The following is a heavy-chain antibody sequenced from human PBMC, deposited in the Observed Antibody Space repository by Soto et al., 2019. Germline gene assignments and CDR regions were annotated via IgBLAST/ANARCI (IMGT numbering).Heavy chain of an antibody. CDR1: GGSISSSSYY. CDR2: IYYSGST. V-gene: IGHV4-39*01. D-gene: IGHD6-19*01. Sequence: SETLSLTCTVSGGSISSSSYYWGWIRQPPGKGLEWIGSIYYSGSTYYNPSLKSRVTISVDTSKNQFSLKLSSVTAADTAVYYCARGLYSIAVAGWGQGTLVTVSS. CDR3: ARGLYSIAVAG. J-gene: IGHJ4*02.